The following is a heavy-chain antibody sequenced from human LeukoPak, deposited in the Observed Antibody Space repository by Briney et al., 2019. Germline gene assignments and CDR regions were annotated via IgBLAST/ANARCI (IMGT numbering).Heavy chain of an antibody. CDR1: GDSVSSNSAA. CDR3: ARADTSAFDF. V-gene: IGHV6-1*01. Sequence: SQTLSLTCAISGDSVSSNSAAWNWVRQSPSRGLEWLGRTYYRSKWNSDYAVSVKSRITINPDTSKNQFSLQLNSMTPEDTAVYYCARADTSAFDFWGQGTLVTVSS. CDR2: TYYRSKWNS. J-gene: IGHJ4*02. D-gene: IGHD3-16*01.